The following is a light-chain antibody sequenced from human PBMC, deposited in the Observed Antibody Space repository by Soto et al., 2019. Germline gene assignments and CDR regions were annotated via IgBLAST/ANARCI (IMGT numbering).Light chain of an antibody. CDR1: QSVGEW. CDR2: RTS. J-gene: IGKJ1*01. CDR3: QQYNSYSRT. Sequence: DIQVFQSPSILSATVGDRVTLTCRAGQSVGEWLAWYQQKPGKAPRVLIYRTSNLAPGVPSRFSGSGSDIEFTLTISRLQPDDYAVYYCQQYNSYSRTFGQGTMVDIK. V-gene: IGKV1-5*03.